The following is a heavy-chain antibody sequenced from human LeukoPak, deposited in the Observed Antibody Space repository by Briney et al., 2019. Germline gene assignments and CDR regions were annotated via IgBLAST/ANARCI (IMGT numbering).Heavy chain of an antibody. CDR2: INHSGST. Sequence: PSETLSLTCAVYGGSFSGYYWSWIRQPPGKGLEWIGEINHSGSTNYNPSLKSRVTMSVDTSKNQFSLKLTSVTAADTAVYFCARHFGTTFSWFDPWGQGTLVTVSS. CDR3: ARHFGTTFSWFDP. D-gene: IGHD1-7*01. CDR1: GGSFSGYY. J-gene: IGHJ5*02. V-gene: IGHV4-34*01.